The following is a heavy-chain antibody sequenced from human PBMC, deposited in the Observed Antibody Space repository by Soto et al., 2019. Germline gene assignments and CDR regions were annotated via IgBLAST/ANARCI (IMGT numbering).Heavy chain of an antibody. V-gene: IGHV3-30*18. D-gene: IGHD6-6*01. CDR2: ISYDGSNK. CDR3: AKAVGSSSPGYYYGMDV. CDR1: GFTFSSYG. J-gene: IGHJ6*02. Sequence: GGSLRLSCAASGFTFSSYGTHWVRQAPGKGLEWVAVISYDGSNKYYADSVKGRFTISRDNSKNTLYLQMNSLRAEDTAVYYCAKAVGSSSPGYYYGMDVWGQGTTVTVSS.